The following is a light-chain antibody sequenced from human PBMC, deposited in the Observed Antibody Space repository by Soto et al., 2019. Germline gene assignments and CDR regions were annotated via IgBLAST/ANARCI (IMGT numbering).Light chain of an antibody. CDR2: GAS. CDR3: QQYGSSPRT. J-gene: IGKJ3*01. Sequence: EIVLTQSPGTLSLSPGERATLSCRASQSVSSYLAWYQQKPGQAPRPLIYGASSRATGIPDRFSGSGSGTHFTLSISRLEPEDFAVYYCQQYGSSPRTFGPGTKVDIK. CDR1: QSVSSY. V-gene: IGKV3-20*01.